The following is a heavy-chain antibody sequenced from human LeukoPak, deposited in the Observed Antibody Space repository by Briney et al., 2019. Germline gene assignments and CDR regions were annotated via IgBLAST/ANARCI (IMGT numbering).Heavy chain of an antibody. D-gene: IGHD3-3*01. J-gene: IGHJ3*02. V-gene: IGHV3-23*01. CDR2: ISGSGDRT. CDR3: AKRDNNDYYTGLHVFDI. CDR1: GFSFSTYA. Sequence: GGSLRLSCAASGFSFSTYAMTWVRQAPGKGPERVSGISGSGDRTYYTDSVKGRFTVSRDNSKNTLDLQMNSLRAEDTAVYYCAKRDNNDYYTGLHVFDIWGQGTMVTVSS.